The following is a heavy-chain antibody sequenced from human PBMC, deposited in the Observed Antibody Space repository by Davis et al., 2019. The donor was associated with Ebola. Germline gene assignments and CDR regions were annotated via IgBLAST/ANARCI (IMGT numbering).Heavy chain of an antibody. V-gene: IGHV3-74*03. CDR2: VNGDGIQT. CDR1: GFNFNNFF. J-gene: IGHJ5*02. D-gene: IGHD4-23*01. Sequence: GESLKISCAGSGFNFNNFFMHWLRQVPGKGLVLVSRVNGDGIQTTYADSVKGRFTISRDNAKNSLYLQMNSLRAEDTAVYYCARDETTVVTGWFDPWGQGTLVTVSS. CDR3: ARDETTVVTGWFDP.